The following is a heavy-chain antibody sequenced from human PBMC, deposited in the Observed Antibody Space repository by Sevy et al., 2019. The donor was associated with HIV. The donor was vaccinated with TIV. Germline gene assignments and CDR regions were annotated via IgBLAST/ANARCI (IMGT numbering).Heavy chain of an antibody. Sequence: GGSLRLSCAASGFTFGSYWMTWVRQAPGKGLEWVANIKEDGSGRFYVDSVRGRFTVSRDNAKKALYLQMNNLRGEDTALYYCARLYSSSSGRGLDNWGQGALVTVSS. CDR3: ARLYSSSSGRGLDN. CDR1: GFTFGSYW. CDR2: IKEDGSGR. V-gene: IGHV3-7*01. J-gene: IGHJ4*02. D-gene: IGHD6-6*01.